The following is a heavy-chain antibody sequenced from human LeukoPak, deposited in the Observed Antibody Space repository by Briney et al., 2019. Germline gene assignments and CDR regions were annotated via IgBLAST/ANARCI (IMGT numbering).Heavy chain of an antibody. CDR3: AREPVSLGYYMDV. D-gene: IGHD3-16*01. CDR2: IFYSGST. Sequence: PSETLSLTCTVSGGSISSSSYYWGWIRQPPGKGMEWIGYIFYSGSTNYNPSLKSRVTISIDTSKNQFSLKLSSVTSADTAVYYCAREPVSLGYYMDVWGKGTTVTVSS. V-gene: IGHV4-61*01. CDR1: GGSISSSSYY. J-gene: IGHJ6*03.